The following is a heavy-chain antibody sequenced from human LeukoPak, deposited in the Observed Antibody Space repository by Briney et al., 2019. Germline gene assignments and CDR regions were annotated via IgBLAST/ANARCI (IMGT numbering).Heavy chain of an antibody. CDR2: INPNSGGT. J-gene: IGHJ1*01. D-gene: IGHD6-19*01. V-gene: IGHV1-2*02. CDR1: LYTFTGYY. Sequence: ASVKVSCKASLYTFTGYYMHWVRQAPGQACEWMGWINPNSGGTNYAKKFQGRVTVTRDTCISTAYMALSRLRSDDTAVYYCARDRHSSGRPEYFQHWGQGTLVTVSS. CDR3: ARDRHSSGRPEYFQH.